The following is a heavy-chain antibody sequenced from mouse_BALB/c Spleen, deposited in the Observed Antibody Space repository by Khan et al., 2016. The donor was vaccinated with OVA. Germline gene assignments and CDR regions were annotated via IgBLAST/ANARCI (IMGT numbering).Heavy chain of an antibody. CDR2: ISSDGDYT. D-gene: IGHD2-1*01. CDR1: GFTFSTYA. V-gene: IGHV5-9-3*01. CDR3: ARSPYGNFGY. Sequence: EVQLVESGGGLVKPGGSLKLSSEVSGFTFSTYAMSWVRQNSEKRLEWVASISSDGDYTFYLDSVKGRFTISRDNDKNTLKLEKSSLRSTDTSMFYCARSPYGNFGYWGQGTLVTVSA. J-gene: IGHJ3*02.